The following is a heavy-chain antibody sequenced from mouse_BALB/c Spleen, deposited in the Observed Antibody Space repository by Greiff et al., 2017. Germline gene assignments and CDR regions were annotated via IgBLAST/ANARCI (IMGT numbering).Heavy chain of an antibody. Sequence: EVQGVESGGGLVKPGGSLKLSCAASGFTFSDYYMYWVRQTPEKRLEWVATISDGGSYTYYPDSVKGRFTISRDNAKNNLYLQMSSLKSEDTAMYYCARDNYYAMDYWGQGTSVTVSS. V-gene: IGHV5-4*02. CDR3: ARDNYYAMDY. CDR2: ISDGGSYT. J-gene: IGHJ4*01. CDR1: GFTFSDYY.